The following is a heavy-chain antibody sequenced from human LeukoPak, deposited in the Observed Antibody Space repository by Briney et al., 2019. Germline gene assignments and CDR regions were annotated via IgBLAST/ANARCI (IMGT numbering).Heavy chain of an antibody. CDR2: IRTKANSYAT. CDR3: TTSYSGNSWYDWFGP. V-gene: IGHV3-73*01. CDR1: GFTFSGSS. Sequence: GGSLRLSCAASGFTFSGSSIHWARQASGKGLEWVGLIRTKANSYATAYAASVTGRFTISRDDSKDTSYLQMNSLKTEDTALYFCTTSYSGNSWYDWFGPWGQGTLVTVSS. D-gene: IGHD6-13*01. J-gene: IGHJ5*02.